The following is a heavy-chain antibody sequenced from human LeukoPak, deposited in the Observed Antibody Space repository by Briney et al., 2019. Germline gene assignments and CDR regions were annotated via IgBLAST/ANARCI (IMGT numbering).Heavy chain of an antibody. CDR1: GFTLGDYA. CDR3: TRALPYCSSTSCYRLGYYYGMDV. CDR2: IRSRAYGGTT. Sequence: PGRSLRLSCTASGFTLGDYAMSWVRQAPGKGLDWVGFIRSRAYGGTTEYAASVKGRFTISRDDSKSIAYLQMNSLKTEDTAVYYCTRALPYCSSTSCYRLGYYYGMDVWGKGTTVTVSS. D-gene: IGHD2-2*02. J-gene: IGHJ6*04. V-gene: IGHV3-49*04.